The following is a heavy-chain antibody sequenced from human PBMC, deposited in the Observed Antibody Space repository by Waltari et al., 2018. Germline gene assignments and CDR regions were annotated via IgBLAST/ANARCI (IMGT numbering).Heavy chain of an antibody. V-gene: IGHV3-30*04. Sequence: QVQLVESEGGVVQPGRSLRLSCTASGFPFSTYTMHWVPPAPGKGLEWVAVISYDGSNKFYADSVKGRFTISRDSSKNTLFLQMNILRSEDTAVYYCARDGGVGYTYGRYYFDYWGQGTLVTVSS. CDR2: ISYDGSNK. CDR1: GFPFSTYT. CDR3: ARDGGVGYTYGRYYFDY. J-gene: IGHJ4*02. D-gene: IGHD5-18*01.